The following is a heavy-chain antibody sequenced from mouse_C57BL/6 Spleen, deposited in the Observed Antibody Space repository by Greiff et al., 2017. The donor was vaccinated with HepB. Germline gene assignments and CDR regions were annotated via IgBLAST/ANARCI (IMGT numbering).Heavy chain of an antibody. D-gene: IGHD3-2*02. CDR3: ARRGLSSSGYYFDY. CDR1: GYTFTSYW. CDR2: IHPNSGST. J-gene: IGHJ2*01. V-gene: IGHV1-64*01. Sequence: QVQLQQPGAELVKPGASVKLSCKASGYTFTSYWMHWVKQRPGQGLEWIGMIHPNSGSTNYNEKFKSKATLTVDKSSSTAYMQLSSLTSEDSAVYYCARRGLSSSGYYFDYWGQGTTLTVSS.